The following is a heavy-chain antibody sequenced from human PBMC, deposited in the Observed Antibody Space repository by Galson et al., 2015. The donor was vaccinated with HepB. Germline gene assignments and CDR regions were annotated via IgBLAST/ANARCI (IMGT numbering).Heavy chain of an antibody. CDR1: GGTFSSYA. D-gene: IGHD2-2*01. Sequence: SVKVSCKASGGTFSSYAISWVRQAPGQGLEWMGGIIPIFGTANYAQKFQGRVTITADESTSTAYMELSSLRSEDTAVYYCAYTSLLEVCSSTSCYSDLGYYYMDVWGKGTTVTVSS. CDR2: IIPIFGTA. CDR3: AYTSLLEVCSSTSCYSDLGYYYMDV. J-gene: IGHJ6*03. V-gene: IGHV1-69*13.